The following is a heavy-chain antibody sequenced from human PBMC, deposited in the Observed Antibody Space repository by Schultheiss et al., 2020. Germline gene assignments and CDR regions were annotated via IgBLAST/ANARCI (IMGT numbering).Heavy chain of an antibody. CDR2: IYYSGST. V-gene: IGHV4-59*12. CDR3: ASQAARYYYYGMDV. J-gene: IGHJ6*02. Sequence: SETLSLTCTVSGGSISSYYWSWIRQPPGKGLEWIGYIYYSGSTYYNPSLKSRVTMSVDTSKNQFSLKLSSVTAADTAVYYCASQAARYYYYGMDVWGQGTTVTVSS. D-gene: IGHD6-13*01. CDR1: GGSISSYY.